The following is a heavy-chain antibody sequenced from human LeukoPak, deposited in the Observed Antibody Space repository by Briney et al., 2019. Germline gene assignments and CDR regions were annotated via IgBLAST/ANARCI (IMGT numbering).Heavy chain of an antibody. Sequence: ASVKVSCKASGYTFTGYYMHWVRQAPGQGLEWMGWINPNRGYTNYAQKFQGRVTMTRDTSISTAYMELSRLRFDDTAVYYCARRDRKYCSGGSCYSGYYFDYWGQGTLVTVSS. CDR1: GYTFTGYY. CDR2: INPNRGYT. CDR3: ARRDRKYCSGGSCYSGYYFDY. J-gene: IGHJ4*02. V-gene: IGHV1-2*02. D-gene: IGHD2-15*01.